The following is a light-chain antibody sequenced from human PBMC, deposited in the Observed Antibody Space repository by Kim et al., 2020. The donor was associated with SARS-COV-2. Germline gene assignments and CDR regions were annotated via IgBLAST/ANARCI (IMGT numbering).Light chain of an antibody. CDR1: QTISTS. J-gene: IGKJ2*01. V-gene: IGKV1-39*01. Sequence: DIQLAQSPSSLPASIGDRVTISYRASQTISTSLKWYQQKPGAAPRLLISDASKLQRGVPSRFSGSGSGTDFTLTITGLRVDDFATYYCQHTHTTPYNFGQGTKLEI. CDR3: QHTHTTPYN. CDR2: DAS.